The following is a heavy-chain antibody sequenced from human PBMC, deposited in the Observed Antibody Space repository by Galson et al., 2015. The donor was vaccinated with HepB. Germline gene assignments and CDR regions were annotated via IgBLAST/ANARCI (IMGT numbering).Heavy chain of an antibody. D-gene: IGHD6-6*01. Sequence: SLRLSCAASEFTFSSYGMHWVRQGPGKGLEWVAVIWKDGSNKYYAVSVKGRFTISRDNSKNTLYLQMNSLRAEDTAVYYCARDAYSSSSGWFDTWGQGTLVTVSS. CDR2: IWKDGSNK. CDR1: EFTFSSYG. V-gene: IGHV3-33*01. CDR3: ARDAYSSSSGWFDT. J-gene: IGHJ5*02.